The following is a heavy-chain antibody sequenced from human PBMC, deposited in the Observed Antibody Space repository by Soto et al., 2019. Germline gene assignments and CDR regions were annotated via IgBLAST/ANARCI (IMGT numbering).Heavy chain of an antibody. D-gene: IGHD1-26*01. CDR3: ARASWWEGPFDI. Sequence: QVQLQESGPGLVKPSETLSLTCTVSGGSISSYYWSWIRQPPGKGLEWIGYIYYSGSTNYNPSLKSRVTISVDTSKNQFSLKLSSVTAADTAVYYCARASWWEGPFDIWGQGTMVTVSS. V-gene: IGHV4-59*01. J-gene: IGHJ3*02. CDR1: GGSISSYY. CDR2: IYYSGST.